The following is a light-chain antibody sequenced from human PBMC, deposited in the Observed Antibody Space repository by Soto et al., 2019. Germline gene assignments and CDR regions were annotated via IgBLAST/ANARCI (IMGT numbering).Light chain of an antibody. J-gene: IGLJ1*01. CDR3: SSYTSSSLYV. CDR2: DVS. CDR1: SSDVGGYTY. V-gene: IGLV2-14*03. Sequence: QSALTQPASVSGSPGQSITISFTGTSSDVGGYTYVSWYQQHPGKAPKLMIYDVSYRPSGVSDRFSGAKSGNTASLALSGLQAEDEADYYCSSYTSSSLYVFGTGTKVTV.